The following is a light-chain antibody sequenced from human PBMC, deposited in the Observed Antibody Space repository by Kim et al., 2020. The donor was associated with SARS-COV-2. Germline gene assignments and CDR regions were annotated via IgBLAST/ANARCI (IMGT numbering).Light chain of an antibody. V-gene: IGKV3-20*01. J-gene: IGKJ2*01. CDR1: QNIRNNL. Sequence: LSPGEGATLACRASQNIRNNLLAWYQQKPGQAPRLLMYDVSTRATGIPDRFSGSGSGTDFTLSISRLEPEDFAVYFCQQSGSSPSTVGQGTKLEI. CDR2: DVS. CDR3: QQSGSSPST.